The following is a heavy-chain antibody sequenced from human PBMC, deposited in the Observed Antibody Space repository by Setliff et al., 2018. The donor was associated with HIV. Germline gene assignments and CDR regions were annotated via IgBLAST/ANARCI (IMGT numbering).Heavy chain of an antibody. J-gene: IGHJ3*02. Sequence: GASVKVSCKASGYTFTSYYIHWVRQAPGQGLEWMGEINPSGGSTSYSEKFRGRATMTRDTSRSTVYMELSSLRFDDTAVYYCARAPIVGGGAFDIWGQGTMVTVSS. CDR2: INPSGGST. CDR1: GYTFTSYY. CDR3: ARAPIVGGGAFDI. D-gene: IGHD1-26*01. V-gene: IGHV1-46*01.